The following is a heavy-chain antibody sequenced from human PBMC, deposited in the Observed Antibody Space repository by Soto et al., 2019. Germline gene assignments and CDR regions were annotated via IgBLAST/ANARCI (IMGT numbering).Heavy chain of an antibody. CDR1: GYTFTSYD. D-gene: IGHD2-2*01. CDR2: MNPNSGNT. V-gene: IGHV1-8*01. Sequence: VTVSCKASGYTFTSYDINWVRQATGQGLEWMGWMNPNSGNTGYAQKFQGRVTMTRNTSISTAYMELSSLRSEDTAVYYCARDYIRDCSSTSCPRRFDPWGQGTLVTVSS. J-gene: IGHJ5*02. CDR3: ARDYIRDCSSTSCPRRFDP.